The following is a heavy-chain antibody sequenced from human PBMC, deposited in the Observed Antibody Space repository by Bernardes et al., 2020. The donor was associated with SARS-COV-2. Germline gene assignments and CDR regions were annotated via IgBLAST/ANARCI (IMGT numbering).Heavy chain of an antibody. CDR2: MNQDGSGK. CDR1: GFTFSSYW. CDR3: ARGSMVYAGNDY. V-gene: IGHV3-7*04. D-gene: IGHD2-8*01. J-gene: IGHJ4*02. Sequence: GGSLRLSCAASGFTFSSYWMSWVRQVPGKGLEWVANMNQDGSGKYYADSVKGRFTISRDNVNNLVYLQMNSLRVDDTAVYHCARGSMVYAGNDYWGQGTL.